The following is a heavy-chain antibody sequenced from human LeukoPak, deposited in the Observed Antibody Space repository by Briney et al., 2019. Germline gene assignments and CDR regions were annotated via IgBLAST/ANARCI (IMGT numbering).Heavy chain of an antibody. D-gene: IGHD3-3*01. J-gene: IGHJ4*02. Sequence: PSETLSLTCTVSGGSVSSGSYYWSWIRQPPGKGLEWIGYIYYSGSTNYNPSLKSRVTISVDTSKNQFSLKLSSVTAADTAVYYCARGSLITIFGVVPERFDHWGQGTLVTVSS. CDR3: ARGSLITIFGVVPERFDH. CDR1: GGSVSSGSYY. V-gene: IGHV4-61*01. CDR2: IYYSGST.